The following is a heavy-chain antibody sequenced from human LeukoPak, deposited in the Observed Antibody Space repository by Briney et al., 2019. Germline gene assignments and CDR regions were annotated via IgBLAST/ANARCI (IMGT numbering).Heavy chain of an antibody. V-gene: IGHV3-33*01. J-gene: IGHJ4*02. CDR2: IWYDGSNK. CDR1: GFTFSDYG. Sequence: GGSLRLSCAASGFTFSDYGMHWVRQAPGKGLEWVAVIWYDGSNKYYVDSVKGRFTISRDNSKNTLYLQMNSLRAEDTAVYYCASAIVATDQDPPFDYWGQGTLVTVSS. CDR3: ASAIVATDQDPPFDY. D-gene: IGHD5-12*01.